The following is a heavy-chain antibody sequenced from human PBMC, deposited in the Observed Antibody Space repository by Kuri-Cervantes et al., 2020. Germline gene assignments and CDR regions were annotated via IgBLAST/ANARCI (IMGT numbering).Heavy chain of an antibody. J-gene: IGHJ4*02. CDR3: ARRRDGYSVDY. Sequence: LRLSCTVSGGSISSGDYYWSWIRQPPGKGLEWIGYIYYSGSTYYNPSLKSRVTMSVDTSKNQFSLKLSSVTAADTAVYYCARRRDGYSVDYWGQGTLVTVSS. CDR1: GGSISSGDYY. V-gene: IGHV4-30-4*01. CDR2: IYYSGST. D-gene: IGHD5-24*01.